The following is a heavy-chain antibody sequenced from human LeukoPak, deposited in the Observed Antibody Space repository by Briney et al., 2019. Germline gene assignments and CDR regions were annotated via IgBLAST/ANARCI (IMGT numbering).Heavy chain of an antibody. D-gene: IGHD3-10*01. CDR2: IKQDTIEK. CDR3: ASGFGIFDY. V-gene: IGHV3-7*01. J-gene: IGHJ4*02. CDR1: GFSFRDYW. Sequence: PGGSLRLSCEASGFSFRDYWMTWIRQAPGKGLVWVANIKQDTIEKNYLDSVRGRFTISRDNAKNLLYLQMNSLRAEDTAVYYCASGFGIFDYWGQGALVTVSS.